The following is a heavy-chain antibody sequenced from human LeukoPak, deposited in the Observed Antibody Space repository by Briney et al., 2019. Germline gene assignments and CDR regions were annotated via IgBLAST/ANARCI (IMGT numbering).Heavy chain of an antibody. V-gene: IGHV1-46*01. CDR1: GYTFTSYY. J-gene: IGHJ4*02. Sequence: ASVKVSCKASGYTFTSYYMHWVRQAPGQGLEWMGIINPSGGSTSYAQKFQGRVTMTRDMSTSTVYMELSSLTSEDTAVYYCARSAYYESSGYYYGYWGQGTLVTVSS. CDR3: ARSAYYESSGYYYGY. CDR2: INPSGGST. D-gene: IGHD3-22*01.